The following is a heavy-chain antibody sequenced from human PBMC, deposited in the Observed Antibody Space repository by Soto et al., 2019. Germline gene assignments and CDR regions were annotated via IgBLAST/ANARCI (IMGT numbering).Heavy chain of an antibody. J-gene: IGHJ6*02. D-gene: IGHD1-1*01. CDR3: ARRSRLFGYNSYYYGMDV. CDR2: NYYSGST. V-gene: IGHV4-39*01. CDR1: GGSISSSSYY. Sequence: SETLSLTCTASGGSISSSSYYWGWIRQPPGKGLEWIGSNYYSGSTNYNPSLKSRVTKSVETSKNQFSLKLSSVTAADTVVYYCARRSRLFGYNSYYYGMDVWGQGTTVT.